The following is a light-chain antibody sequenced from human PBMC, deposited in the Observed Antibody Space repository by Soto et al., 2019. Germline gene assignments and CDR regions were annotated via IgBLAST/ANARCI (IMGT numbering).Light chain of an antibody. CDR1: SSNIGVYNV. Sequence: QSAVTQPASVSGSPGQSSTISCSGTSSNIGVYNVDSWYQQHPGIAPKDIVYEGIKRPSGGSDHFSGYTSGSTASRASSGLKAEDKVQYYCCSYVGATTYLFGSGPRVTVL. CDR2: EGI. CDR3: CSYVGATTYL. J-gene: IGLJ1*01. V-gene: IGLV2-23*01.